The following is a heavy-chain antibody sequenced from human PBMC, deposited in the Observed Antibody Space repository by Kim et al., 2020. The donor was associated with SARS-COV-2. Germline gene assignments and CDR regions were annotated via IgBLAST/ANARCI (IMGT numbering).Heavy chain of an antibody. J-gene: IGHJ3*02. CDR2: IYYSGST. CDR1: GGSISSYY. V-gene: IGHV4-59*01. Sequence: SETLSLTCTVSGGSISSYYWSWIRQPPGKGLEWIGYIYYSGSTNYNPSLKSRVTISVDTSKNQFSLKLSSVTAADTAVYYCARSSSGWYNAFDIWGQGTMVTVSS. D-gene: IGHD6-19*01. CDR3: ARSSSGWYNAFDI.